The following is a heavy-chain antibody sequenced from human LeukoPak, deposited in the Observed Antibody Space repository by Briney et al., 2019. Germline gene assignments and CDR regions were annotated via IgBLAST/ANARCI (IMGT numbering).Heavy chain of an antibody. CDR3: ARDRTVAGFHLEAY. Sequence: SVKVSCKASGGTFSSYAISWVRQAPGQGLEWMGGIIPIFGTANYAQKFQGRVTITADESTSTAYMELSSLRSEDTAVYYCARDRTVAGFHLEAYWGQGTLVTVSS. J-gene: IGHJ4*02. V-gene: IGHV1-69*01. CDR1: GGTFSSYA. CDR2: IIPIFGTA. D-gene: IGHD6-19*01.